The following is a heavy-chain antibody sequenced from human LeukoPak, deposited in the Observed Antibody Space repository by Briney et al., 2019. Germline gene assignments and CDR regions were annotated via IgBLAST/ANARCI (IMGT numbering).Heavy chain of an antibody. D-gene: IGHD3-10*01. CDR1: GFTVSSNY. Sequence: GGSLRLSCAASGFTVSSNYMSWVRQAPGKGLEWVSVIYSGGSTYYADSVKGRFTISRDNSKNTLYLQMNSLRAEDTAVYYCAKDLISVLLWFGELSPFDYWGQGTLVTVSS. CDR3: AKDLISVLLWFGELSPFDY. V-gene: IGHV3-53*01. J-gene: IGHJ4*02. CDR2: IYSGGST.